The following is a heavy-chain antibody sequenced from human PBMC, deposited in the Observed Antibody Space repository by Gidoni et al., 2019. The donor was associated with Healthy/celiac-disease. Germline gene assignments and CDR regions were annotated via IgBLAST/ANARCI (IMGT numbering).Heavy chain of an antibody. V-gene: IGHV3-9*01. D-gene: IGHD1-26*01. J-gene: IGHJ4*02. CDR3: AKARWELLGLDY. CDR2: ITWNSDSI. Sequence: EVQLVESGGGLVQPGRSLRLSCAASGFTFDDYAMHWVRQAPGKGLDWVSGITWNSDSIGYADSVKGRFTISRDNAKNSLYLQMNSLRAEDTALYYCAKARWELLGLDYWGQGTLVTVSS. CDR1: GFTFDDYA.